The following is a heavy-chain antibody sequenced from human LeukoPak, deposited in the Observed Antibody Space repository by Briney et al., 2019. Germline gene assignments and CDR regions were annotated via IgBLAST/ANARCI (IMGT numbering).Heavy chain of an antibody. CDR2: IYYSGST. Sequence: SETLSLTCTVSGGSISTYYWSWIRQPPGKGLEWIGYIYYSGSTNYNPSLKSRVTISVDTSKNQFSLKLSSVTAADTAVYYCARSVEGYCSGGSCYSYYYYMDVWGKGTTVTVSS. CDR1: GGSISTYY. CDR3: ARSVEGYCSGGSCYSYYYYMDV. V-gene: IGHV4-59*01. J-gene: IGHJ6*03. D-gene: IGHD2-15*01.